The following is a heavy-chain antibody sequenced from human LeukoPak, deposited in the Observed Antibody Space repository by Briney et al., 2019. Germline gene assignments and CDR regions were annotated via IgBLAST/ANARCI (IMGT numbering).Heavy chain of an antibody. CDR2: IYPGDSDT. CDR3: ARTSASFLDF. CDR1: GSTFGTSYW. J-gene: IGHJ4*02. V-gene: IGHV5-51*01. Sequence: GEPLQISCKGSGSTFGTSYWIAWVRQTPGKGLEWMGSIYPGDSDTIYSPSFQGQITISADKSINTAYLQWSSLKASDTAIYYCARTSASFLDFWGQGTLVTVSS. D-gene: IGHD2-2*01.